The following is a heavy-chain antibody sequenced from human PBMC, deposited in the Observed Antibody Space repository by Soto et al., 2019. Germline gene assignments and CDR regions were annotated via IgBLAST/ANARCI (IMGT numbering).Heavy chain of an antibody. CDR1: GYNFANYW. CDR3: AGFGGSGLLDY. Sequence: PGESLKISCEGSGYNFANYWIGWVRQMPGKGLEWMGIFYPSDSDARYSPSFQGQVTISADKSISTAYLQWSSLKASDTAMYYCAGFGGSGLLDYWGKGTLVTVSS. V-gene: IGHV5-51*01. CDR2: FYPSDSDA. D-gene: IGHD3-10*01. J-gene: IGHJ4*02.